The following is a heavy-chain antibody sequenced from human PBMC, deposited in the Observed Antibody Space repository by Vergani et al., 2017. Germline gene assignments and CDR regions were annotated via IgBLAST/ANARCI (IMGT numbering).Heavy chain of an antibody. J-gene: IGHJ6*02. V-gene: IGHV4-34*01. Sequence: QVQLQQWGAGLLKPSETLSLTCAVYGGSFSGYYWSWIRQPPGKGLEWIGKINHSGSTNYNPSLQSRVTISVDTSKNLFSLKLRSVTAADTAVYFCARVMYRDEASTGYRLEGMDIWGQGTTVTISS. CDR1: GGSFSGYY. CDR2: INHSGST. D-gene: IGHD3-9*01. CDR3: ARVMYRDEASTGYRLEGMDI.